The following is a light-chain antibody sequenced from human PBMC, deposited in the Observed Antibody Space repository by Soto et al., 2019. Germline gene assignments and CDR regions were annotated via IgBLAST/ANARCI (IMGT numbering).Light chain of an antibody. J-gene: IGKJ5*01. Sequence: IHFAHFPSFLFPSVGDRVTIAFRASQGISNYLAWYQQEPGKAPRLLIYAASTLQSGVPSRFSGSGSGTEFTLTISSLQPEDFASYYCQQVYSFPTFGQGTRLEI. CDR2: AAS. V-gene: IGKV1-9*01. CDR1: QGISNY. CDR3: QQVYSFPT.